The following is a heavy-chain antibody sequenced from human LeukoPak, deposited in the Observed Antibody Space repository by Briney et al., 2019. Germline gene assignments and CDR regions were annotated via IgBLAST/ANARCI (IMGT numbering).Heavy chain of an antibody. CDR3: SRENGAFSPFGY. Sequence: SGTLSLTCGVSGGSISNTNWWSSVHQPPGQGLEWIGEISLTGLTHYNPSLESRVTVSLDKSKNQLSLNLTSVTAADTAVYYCSRENGAFSPFGYWGQGTLVTVLS. CDR1: GGSISNTNW. V-gene: IGHV4-4*02. CDR2: ISLTGLT. D-gene: IGHD2/OR15-2a*01. J-gene: IGHJ4*02.